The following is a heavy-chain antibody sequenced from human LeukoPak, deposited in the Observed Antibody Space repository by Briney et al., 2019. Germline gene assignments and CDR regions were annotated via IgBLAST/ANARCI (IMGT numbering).Heavy chain of an antibody. D-gene: IGHD3-3*01. CDR1: GFTFSSYA. V-gene: IGHV3-23*01. Sequence: GGSLRLSCAASGFTFSSYAMSWVRQAPGKGLEWVSAISGSGGSTYYADSVKGRFTISRDNSKNTLYLQMNSLRAEDTAVYYCAKVPRSRMYYDFWSGLDPWGQGTLVTVSS. J-gene: IGHJ5*02. CDR2: ISGSGGST. CDR3: AKVPRSRMYYDFWSGLDP.